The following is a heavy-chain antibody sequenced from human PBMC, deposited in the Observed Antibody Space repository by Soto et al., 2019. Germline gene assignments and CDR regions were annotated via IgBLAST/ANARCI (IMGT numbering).Heavy chain of an antibody. J-gene: IGHJ6*02. D-gene: IGHD2-2*01. Sequence: GGSLRLSCAASGFTFSSYAMHWVRQAPGKGLEWVAVISYDGSNKYYADSVKGRFTISRDNSKNTLYLQMNSLRAEDTAVYYCARAVVPAAARYYGDGKSVWAQGTTVIGS. CDR1: GFTFSSYA. CDR3: ARAVVPAAARYYGDGKSV. V-gene: IGHV3-30-3*01. CDR2: ISYDGSNK.